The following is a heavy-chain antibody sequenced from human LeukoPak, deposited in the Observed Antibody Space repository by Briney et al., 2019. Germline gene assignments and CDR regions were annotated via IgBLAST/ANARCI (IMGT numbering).Heavy chain of an antibody. J-gene: IGHJ5*02. CDR3: AREEVLVRWFDP. D-gene: IGHD6-6*01. CDR1: GDNVSSNSAA. V-gene: IGHV6-1*01. Sequence: SQTLSLTCAISGDNVSSNSAAWNWIRQSPSRGLEWLGRTYYKSQWYTDYAVSVKSRITINPDTSKNQFSLHLNSVTPEDTAVYYCAREEVLVRWFDPWGQGTLVTVSS. CDR2: TYYKSQWYT.